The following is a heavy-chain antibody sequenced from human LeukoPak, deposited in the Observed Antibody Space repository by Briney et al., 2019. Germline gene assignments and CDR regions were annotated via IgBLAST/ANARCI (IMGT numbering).Heavy chain of an antibody. CDR2: FDPEDGET. V-gene: IGHV1-24*01. CDR1: GGTFSSYA. CDR3: ATPTLSRGWYSDL. D-gene: IGHD2/OR15-2a*01. Sequence: ASVKVSCKASGGTFSSYAISWVRQAPGKGLEWMGGFDPEDGETISAQKFQGRVTMTEDTSTNTAYMELSSLRSEDTAVYYCATPTLSRGWYSDLWGRGTLVTVSS. J-gene: IGHJ2*01.